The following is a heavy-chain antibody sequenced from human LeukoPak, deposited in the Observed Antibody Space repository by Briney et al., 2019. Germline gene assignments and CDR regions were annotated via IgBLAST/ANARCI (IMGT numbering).Heavy chain of an antibody. V-gene: IGHV1-46*01. Sequence: ASVKVSYKASGYTFTSYYTHWVRQAPGQGLEWMGIINPSGGSTSYAQKFQGRVTMTRDTSTSTVYMELSSLRSEDTAVYYCARELAGDYYDSSGYYPFDYWGQGTLVTVSS. D-gene: IGHD3-22*01. CDR2: INPSGGST. CDR1: GYTFTSYY. J-gene: IGHJ4*02. CDR3: ARELAGDYYDSSGYYPFDY.